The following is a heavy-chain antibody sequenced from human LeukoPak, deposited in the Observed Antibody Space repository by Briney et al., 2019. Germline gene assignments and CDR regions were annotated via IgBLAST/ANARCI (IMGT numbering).Heavy chain of an antibody. V-gene: IGHV4-59*01. J-gene: IGHJ4*02. CDR2: IYYSGST. CDR1: GGSISSYY. CDR3: ARAFNYYDSSGYIFDY. D-gene: IGHD3-22*01. Sequence: SETLSLTCTVSGGSISSYYWSWIRQPPGKGLEWIGYIYYSGSTNYNPSLKSRVTISVDTSKNQFSLKLSSVTAADTAVYYCARAFNYYDSSGYIFDYWGQGTPVTVSS.